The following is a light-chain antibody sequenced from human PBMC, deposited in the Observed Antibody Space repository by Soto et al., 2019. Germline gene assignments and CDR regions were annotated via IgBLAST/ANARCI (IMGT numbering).Light chain of an antibody. CDR2: AAS. CDR3: QPSYSTLYT. J-gene: IGKJ2*01. V-gene: IGKV1-39*01. Sequence: DIQMTQSPSSLSASVGDRVTITCRASQSISSYLNWYQQKPGKAPKLLIYAASSLQSGVPSRFSGSGSGTDFTLTVSRLQAESFATYCNQPSYSTLYTFGQATKLAFK. CDR1: QSISSY.